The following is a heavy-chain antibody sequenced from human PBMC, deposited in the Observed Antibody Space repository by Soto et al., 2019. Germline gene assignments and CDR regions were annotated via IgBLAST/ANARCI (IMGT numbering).Heavy chain of an antibody. CDR3: ARRWGYSFDY. CDR1: GGSISSYY. D-gene: IGHD7-27*01. J-gene: IGHJ4*02. V-gene: IGHV4-39*01. CDR2: IYYSGST. Sequence: SETLSLTCTVAGGSISSYYWGWIRRPPGKGLEWIGSIYYSGSTYYNPSLKSRVTISVDTSKNQFSLKLSSVTAADTAVYYCARRWGYSFDYWGQGTLVTVSS.